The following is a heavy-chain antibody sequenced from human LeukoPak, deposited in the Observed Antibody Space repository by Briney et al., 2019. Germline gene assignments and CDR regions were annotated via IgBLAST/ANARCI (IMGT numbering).Heavy chain of an antibody. Sequence: ETLSLTCTVSGGSISSSSYYWGWIRQPPGKGLEWVSAISGSGGKTHYTDSVKGRFTISRDNSKNMLYLQMNSLRAEDTAVYYCAKALSSNWDLYFDYWGQRTLVTVSS. J-gene: IGHJ4*02. CDR2: ISGSGGKT. CDR1: GGSISSSSYY. CDR3: AKALSSNWDLYFDY. V-gene: IGHV3-23*01. D-gene: IGHD6-13*01.